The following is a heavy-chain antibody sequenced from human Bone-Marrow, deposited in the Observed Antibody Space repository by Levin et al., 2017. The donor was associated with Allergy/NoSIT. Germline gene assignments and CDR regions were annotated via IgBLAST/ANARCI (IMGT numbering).Heavy chain of an antibody. J-gene: IGHJ4*02. CDR1: GFSLSTSGVG. V-gene: IGHV2-5*02. CDR3: AHRVRRQRYSWNFDS. CDR2: IHWDGEK. D-gene: IGHD4-11*01. Sequence: SGPTLVKPTQTLTLTCTFSGFSLSTSGVGVGWIRQPPGKALEWLALIHWDGEKHNSPSLKNRLTITKDTSKNQVVLQMTNMDPVDIATYYCAHRVRRQRYSWNFDSWGQGTLVTVSS.